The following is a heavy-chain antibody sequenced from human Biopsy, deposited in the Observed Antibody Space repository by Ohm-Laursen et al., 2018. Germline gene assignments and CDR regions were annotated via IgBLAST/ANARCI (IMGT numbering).Heavy chain of an antibody. V-gene: IGHV4-34*01. CDR3: ARVPLPGIGAAYQGRFLYGMDV. CDR1: GGSFNGYF. J-gene: IGHJ6*02. D-gene: IGHD6-13*01. Sequence: TLSLTCAVYGGSFNGYFWGWIRQPPGKGLEWIGDITQSGSTNYSPSLKSRVTISVDTAKKQFSLSLRSVTAADTAVYYCARVPLPGIGAAYQGRFLYGMDVWGQGTTVSVSS. CDR2: ITQSGST.